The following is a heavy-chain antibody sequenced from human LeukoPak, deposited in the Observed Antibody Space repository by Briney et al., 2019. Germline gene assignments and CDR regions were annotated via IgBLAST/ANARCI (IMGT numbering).Heavy chain of an antibody. CDR1: GGSISSHF. Sequence: SETLSLTCTVSGGSISSHFWSWIRQPPGKGLECIGDIYYSGSANYNPSLKSRVTISVDTSKNQFSLKLSSVTAADTAVYYCARARRDYDFWSGKGYYYMDVWGKGTTVTVSS. J-gene: IGHJ6*03. V-gene: IGHV4-59*11. D-gene: IGHD3-3*01. CDR3: ARARRDYDFWSGKGYYYMDV. CDR2: IYYSGSA.